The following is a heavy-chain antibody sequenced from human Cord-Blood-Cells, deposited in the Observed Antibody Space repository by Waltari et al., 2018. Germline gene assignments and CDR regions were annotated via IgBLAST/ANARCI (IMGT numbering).Heavy chain of an antibody. D-gene: IGHD3-10*01. J-gene: IGHJ4*02. Sequence: EVQLLESGGGLVQPGGSLRLSCAASGFTFSSYAMSWVRQAPGKGLEWVSAISGSGGSTYYADSVKGRFTISRDNSKNTLYLQMNSLRAEDTAVYYCAKDADYYGSGSYYSPFDYWGQGTLVTVSS. CDR3: AKDADYYGSGSYYSPFDY. CDR2: ISGSGGST. V-gene: IGHV3-23*01. CDR1: GFTFSSYA.